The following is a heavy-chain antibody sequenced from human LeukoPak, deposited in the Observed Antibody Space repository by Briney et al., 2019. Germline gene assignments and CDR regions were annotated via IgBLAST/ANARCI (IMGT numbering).Heavy chain of an antibody. CDR2: ITADGGGT. CDR3: VKEDHYGDYVQIDH. J-gene: IGHJ4*02. V-gene: IGHV3-23*01. CDR1: AFSFGSSV. D-gene: IGHD4-17*01. Sequence: GGSLRLSCAASAFSFGSSVMSWVRQAPGKGLEWVSAITADGGGTNHADPVKGRFTISRGNFKSTLYLQMNSLRVEDTAVYYCVKEDHYGDYVQIDHWGQGTLVTVSS.